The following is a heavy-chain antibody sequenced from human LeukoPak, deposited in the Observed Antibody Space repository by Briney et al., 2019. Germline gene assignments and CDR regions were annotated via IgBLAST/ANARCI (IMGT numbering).Heavy chain of an antibody. J-gene: IGHJ6*02. D-gene: IGHD2-2*02. CDR1: GFTFNDYG. CDR2: INSYNGNT. V-gene: IGHV1-18*01. Sequence: ASVKVSCKASGFTFNDYGISWVRQAPGQELEWMGWINSYNGNTNYAQNVQGRVTMTIDTSTSIAYMELRSLRSDDTAVYYCARDLKGYCVGSSCYKRGYYNYGIDVWGQGTTVTVSS. CDR3: ARDLKGYCVGSSCYKRGYYNYGIDV.